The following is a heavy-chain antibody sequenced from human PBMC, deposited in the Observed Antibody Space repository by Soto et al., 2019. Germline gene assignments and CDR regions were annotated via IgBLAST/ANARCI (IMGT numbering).Heavy chain of an antibody. D-gene: IGHD4-17*01. V-gene: IGHV2-5*02. CDR1: GFSLSTSGVG. J-gene: IGHJ4*02. Sequence: QITLKESGPTLVKPTQTLTLTCTFSGFSLSTSGVGVGWIRQPPGKALEWLAVIYWDDTKHYSPSMKSRLTITKDTSKNQVVLTMTNMDPVDTATYYCAHKGYGDYPTDYWGQGTLVTVSS. CDR2: IYWDDTK. CDR3: AHKGYGDYPTDY.